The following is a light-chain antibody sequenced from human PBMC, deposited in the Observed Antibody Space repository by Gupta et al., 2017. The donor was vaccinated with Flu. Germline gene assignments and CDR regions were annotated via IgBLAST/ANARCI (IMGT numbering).Light chain of an antibody. CDR2: GAS. J-gene: IGKJ3*01. V-gene: IGKV3-11*01. Sequence: EIVLTQSPGTLSLSPGQRATLSCRASQNIGNFLAWYQQRPGQAPRLLIHGASNRATGIPARFSGSGSGTDFTLTISSLEPEDFAVYFCQQRGSWSQFTFGPGTXVEVK. CDR1: QNIGNF. CDR3: QQRGSWSQFT.